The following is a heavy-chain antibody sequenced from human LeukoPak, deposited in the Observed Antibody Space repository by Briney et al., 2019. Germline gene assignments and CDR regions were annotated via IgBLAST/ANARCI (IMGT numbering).Heavy chain of an antibody. V-gene: IGHV4-39*07. J-gene: IGHJ4*02. CDR3: ARDGAGGYDSSGYFTY. Sequence: SETLSHTCTVSGGSISSSSYYWGWIRQPPGKGLEWIGSIYYSGSTYYNPSLKSRVTISVDTSKNQFSLKLSSVTAADTAVYYCARDGAGGYDSSGYFTYWGQGTLVTVSS. CDR2: IYYSGST. CDR1: GGSISSSSYY. D-gene: IGHD3-22*01.